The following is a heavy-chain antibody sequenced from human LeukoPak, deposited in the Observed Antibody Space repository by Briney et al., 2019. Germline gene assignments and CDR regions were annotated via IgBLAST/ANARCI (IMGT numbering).Heavy chain of an antibody. CDR3: ARVRQYYDILAGYYSDY. D-gene: IGHD3-9*01. J-gene: IGHJ4*02. CDR2: ISSTSSYT. Sequence: PGRSLRLSCAASGFTFSDYYMSWIRQAPRKGLEWISYISSTSSYTNYADSVKGRFTISRDNAKNSLYLQMNSLRAEDTAVYYCARVRQYYDILAGYYSDYWGQGTLVTVSS. V-gene: IGHV3-11*06. CDR1: GFTFSDYY.